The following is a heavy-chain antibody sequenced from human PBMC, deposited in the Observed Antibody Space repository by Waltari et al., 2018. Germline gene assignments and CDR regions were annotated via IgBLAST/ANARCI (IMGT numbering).Heavy chain of an antibody. CDR3: ARQGGEGEYSGYDSFDY. J-gene: IGHJ4*02. Sequence: EVQLVQSGAEVKKPGESLKISCKGSGYSFTTYWIGWVRPMPGKGVEWMGIIYPGDSDTRYSPSFQGQVTISADKSISTAYLPWSSLKASDTAMYYCARQGGEGEYSGYDSFDYWGQGTLVTVSS. D-gene: IGHD5-12*01. V-gene: IGHV5-51*01. CDR2: IYPGDSDT. CDR1: GYSFTTYW.